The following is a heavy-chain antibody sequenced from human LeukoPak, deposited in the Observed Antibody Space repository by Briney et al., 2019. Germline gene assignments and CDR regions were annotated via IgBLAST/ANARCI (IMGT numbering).Heavy chain of an antibody. V-gene: IGHV3-53*01. CDR1: GFTVSSNY. CDR3: ARVGHSSSSALPEIYYYYYMDV. Sequence: GGSLRLSCAASGFTVSSNYMSWVRQAPGKGLEWASVIYSGGSTYYADSVKGRFTISRDNSKNTLYLQMNSLRAEDTAVYYCARVGHSSSSALPEIYYYYYMDVWGKGTTVTVSS. D-gene: IGHD6-6*01. J-gene: IGHJ6*03. CDR2: IYSGGST.